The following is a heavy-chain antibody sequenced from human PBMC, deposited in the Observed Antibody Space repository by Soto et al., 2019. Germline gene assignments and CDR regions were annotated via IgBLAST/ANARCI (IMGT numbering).Heavy chain of an antibody. CDR1: GFTFSSYS. CDR3: ARDYYDSSGYFLLFDY. CDR2: ISSSSSYI. V-gene: IGHV3-21*01. D-gene: IGHD3-22*01. Sequence: GGSLRLSCAASGFTFSSYSMNWVRQAPGKGLEWVSSISSSSSYIYYADSVKGRFTISRDNAKNSLYPQMNSLRAEDAAVYYCARDYYDSSGYFLLFDYWGQGTLVTVSS. J-gene: IGHJ4*02.